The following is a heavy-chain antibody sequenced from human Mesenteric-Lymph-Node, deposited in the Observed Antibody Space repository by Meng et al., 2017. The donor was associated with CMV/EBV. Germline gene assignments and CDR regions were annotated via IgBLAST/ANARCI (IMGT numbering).Heavy chain of an antibody. CDR1: GGSFSGYY. V-gene: IGHV4-34*01. J-gene: IGHJ5*02. Sequence: SETLSLTCTVYGGSFSGYYWSWIRQPPGRGLEWIGEISRSGRTNYNPSLKSRVSMSVDTSKNHFSLNLTSVTAADTAVFYCARRPESRFQGRFDPWGQGTLVTVSS. CDR3: ARRPESRFQGRFDP. D-gene: IGHD3-22*01. CDR2: ISRSGRT.